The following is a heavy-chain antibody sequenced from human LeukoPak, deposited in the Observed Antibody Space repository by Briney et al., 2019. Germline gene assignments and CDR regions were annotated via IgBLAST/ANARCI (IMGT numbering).Heavy chain of an antibody. V-gene: IGHV4-59*01. CDR2: IYYSGTI. D-gene: IGHD5-12*01. J-gene: IGHJ5*02. CDR1: GGSMRSYY. Sequence: SETLSLTCTVSGGSMRSYYWSWIRQPPGKGLEWIGYIYYSGTIKYNPSLKSRVTISVDTSKNQFSLKLNSLTAADTAVYYCARGHTESADDYGNWFHPWGQGTLVTVSS. CDR3: ARGHTESADDYGNWFHP.